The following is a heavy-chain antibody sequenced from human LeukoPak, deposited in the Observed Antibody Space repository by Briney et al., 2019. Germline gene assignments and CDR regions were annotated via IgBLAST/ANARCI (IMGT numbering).Heavy chain of an antibody. D-gene: IGHD4-17*01. V-gene: IGHV3-74*01. CDR3: ASHGDYDAFDI. J-gene: IGHJ3*02. CDR1: RVTFSNYW. Sequence: PGGSLRLSCAASRVTFSNYWMHWVRQAPGKGLVWVSRINSDGSSISYADSVRGRFTISRDNAKNTLYLQMNSLRAEDTAVYYCASHGDYDAFDIWGQGTVVTVSS. CDR2: INSDGSSI.